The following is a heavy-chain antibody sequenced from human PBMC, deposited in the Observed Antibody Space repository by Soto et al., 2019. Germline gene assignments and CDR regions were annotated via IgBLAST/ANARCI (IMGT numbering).Heavy chain of an antibody. CDR2: LDQHADER. CDR1: GFTFSTYT. V-gene: IGHV3-7*01. J-gene: IGHJ4*02. CDR3: VRDRGYSTFDY. D-gene: IGHD6-13*01. Sequence: PGGSLRLSCGASGFTFSTYTVNWVRQAPGKGLEWVANLDQHADERNYVDSVRGRFTISRDNVKNSVDLQMNSLSAEDTAVYYCVRDRGYSTFDYWAQGILVTVSS.